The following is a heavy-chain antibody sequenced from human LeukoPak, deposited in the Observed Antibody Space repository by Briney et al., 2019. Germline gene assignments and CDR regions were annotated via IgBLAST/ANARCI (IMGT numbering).Heavy chain of an antibody. D-gene: IGHD6-13*01. CDR2: ISSSSSYI. V-gene: IGHV3-21*01. Sequence: PGGSLRLSCAASGFTFSSYSMNWVRQAPGKGLEWVSSISSSSSYIYYADSVKGRFTISRDNAKNSLYLQINSLRAEDTAVYYCARGGREQQLPQIQYYYYYYMDVWGKGTTVTVSS. CDR3: ARGGREQQLPQIQYYYYYYMDV. CDR1: GFTFSSYS. J-gene: IGHJ6*03.